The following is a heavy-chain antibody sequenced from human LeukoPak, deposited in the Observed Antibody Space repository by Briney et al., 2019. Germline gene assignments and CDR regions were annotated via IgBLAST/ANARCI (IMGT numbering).Heavy chain of an antibody. D-gene: IGHD3-16*02. Sequence: PGGSLRLSCAASEFSVGSNYMTWVRQAPGKGLEWVSLIYSGGSTYYADSVKGRFTISRDNAKNSLYLQMNSLRAEDTAVYYCARALDYWGQGTLVTVSS. V-gene: IGHV3-66*01. CDR1: EFSVGSNY. J-gene: IGHJ4*02. CDR2: IYSGGST. CDR3: ARALDY.